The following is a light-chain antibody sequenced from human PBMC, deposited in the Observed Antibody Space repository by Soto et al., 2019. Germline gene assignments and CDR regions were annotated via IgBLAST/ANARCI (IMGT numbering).Light chain of an antibody. CDR2: GAS. CDR1: QSVSSSS. V-gene: IGKV3-20*01. Sequence: EIVLTQFPDTLSLSPGERATLSCRASQSVSSSSLAWYQQKHGQAPRLLIHGASSRATGIPDRFSGSGSGTDFTLTISRLEPEDFAVYYCQQYGSSPRTFGQGTKVEV. CDR3: QQYGSSPRT. J-gene: IGKJ1*01.